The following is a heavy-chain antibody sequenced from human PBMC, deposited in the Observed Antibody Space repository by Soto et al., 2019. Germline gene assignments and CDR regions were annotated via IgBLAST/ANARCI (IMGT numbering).Heavy chain of an antibody. CDR2: IYHSGST. V-gene: IGHV4-61*01. CDR1: GGSVSSGNDY. CDR3: ARGNYDFWSGYRKYYYGMDV. D-gene: IGHD3-3*01. Sequence: PSETLSLTCTVSGGSVSSGNDYWSWIRQPPGMGLEWIGYIYHSGSTNYNPSLKSRLTISGDTSKNQVSLKLSSVTAADTAVYYCARGNYDFWSGYRKYYYGMDVWGQGTTVTVSS. J-gene: IGHJ6*02.